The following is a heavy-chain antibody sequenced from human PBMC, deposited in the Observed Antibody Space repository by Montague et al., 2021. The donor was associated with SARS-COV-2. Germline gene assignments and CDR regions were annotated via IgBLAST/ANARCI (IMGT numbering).Heavy chain of an antibody. CDR2: ISRNSGSI. V-gene: IGHV3-9*01. CDR3: AKDNYYFGSGGYTLDN. Sequence: SLRLSCAASGFTFDEYAMHWVRQAPGKGLEWVSGISRNSGSIGYADSVKGRFTISRDNAKSSLYLQMDSLRPEDTALYYCAKDNYYFGSGGYTLDNWGQGTLVTVSS. CDR1: GFTFDEYA. D-gene: IGHD3-10*01. J-gene: IGHJ4*02.